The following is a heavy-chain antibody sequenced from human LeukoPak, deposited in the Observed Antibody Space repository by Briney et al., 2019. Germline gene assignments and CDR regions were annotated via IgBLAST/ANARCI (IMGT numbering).Heavy chain of an antibody. V-gene: IGHV3-23*01. CDR2: ISDSGGSA. CDR1: GITLSNYG. Sequence: GGSLRLSCAVSGITLSNYGMSWVRQAPGKGLEWVASISDSGGSAKYADSVKGRFTISRDNPKNSLYLQMNSLRVEDTAVYFCAKRGVVIRVILVGFHKQAYYFDSWGQGALVTVSS. J-gene: IGHJ4*02. CDR3: AKRGVVIRVILVGFHKQAYYFDS. D-gene: IGHD3-22*01.